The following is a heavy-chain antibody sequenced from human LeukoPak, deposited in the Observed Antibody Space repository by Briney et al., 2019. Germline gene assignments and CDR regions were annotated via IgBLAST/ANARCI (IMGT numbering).Heavy chain of an antibody. Sequence: GESLKISCKAPRHSFHSQWIGWVRQMPGKGLQWMGIIYPGDSDTRYSPSFQGQVTISADKSISTAYLQWSGLKASDTAMYYCARRGGSYESSFGYWGQGTLVIVSS. CDR1: RHSFHSQW. J-gene: IGHJ4*02. D-gene: IGHD1-26*01. CDR3: ARRGGSYESSFGY. CDR2: IYPGDSDT. V-gene: IGHV5-51*01.